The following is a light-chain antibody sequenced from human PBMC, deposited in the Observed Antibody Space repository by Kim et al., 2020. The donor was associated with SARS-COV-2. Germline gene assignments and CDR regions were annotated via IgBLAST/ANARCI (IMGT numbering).Light chain of an antibody. V-gene: IGLV2-14*04. CDR1: SRDVGGYNS. CDR2: DVS. CDR3: SSYTSSSTFGV. Sequence: QSITISRPGTSRDVGGYNSVSWYQQHPGKAPKRMIYDVSKRPSGVSNRFSGSKSGNTASLTISGLQAEDEADYYCSSYTSSSTFGVFGGGTQLTVL. J-gene: IGLJ2*01.